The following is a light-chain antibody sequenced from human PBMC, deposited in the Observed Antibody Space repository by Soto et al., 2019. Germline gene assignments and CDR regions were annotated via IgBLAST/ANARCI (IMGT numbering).Light chain of an antibody. CDR3: QQYNNWPRT. CDR2: GAS. CDR1: QNISRS. Sequence: EIVMTQSPVTQSVSPGERATLSCRASQNISRSLAWYQRKPGQAPRLLIYGASTRATGIPARFSGSGSGTEFSLTISSLQSEDFAVYYCQQYNNWPRTFGQGTKVDIK. J-gene: IGKJ1*01. V-gene: IGKV3-15*01.